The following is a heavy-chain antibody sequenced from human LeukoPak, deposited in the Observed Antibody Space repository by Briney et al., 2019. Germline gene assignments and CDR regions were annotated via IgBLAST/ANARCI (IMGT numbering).Heavy chain of an antibody. CDR3: ARRYCSSTICTFIDY. J-gene: IGHJ4*02. CDR1: GFTFSSYA. CDR2: ISYDGSNK. Sequence: GGSLRLSCAASGFTFSSYAMHWVRQAPGKGLEWVAVISYDGSNKYYADSVKGRFTISRDNAKNSLHLQMNSLRAEDTALYYCARRYCSSTICTFIDYWGQGTLVTVSS. V-gene: IGHV3-30*04. D-gene: IGHD2-2*01.